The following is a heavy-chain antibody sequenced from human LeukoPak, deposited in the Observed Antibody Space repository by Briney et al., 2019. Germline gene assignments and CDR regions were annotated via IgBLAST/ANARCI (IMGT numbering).Heavy chain of an antibody. CDR1: GFTFDDYD. D-gene: IGHD3-10*01. V-gene: IGHV3-43*02. CDR3: AKAWFGERSGGGFDY. CDR2: ISGDGGSA. Sequence: GGSLRLSCAASGFTFDDYDIHWVRQAPGKGLEWVSLISGDGGSAYYADSVKGRFTISRDNSKNSLYLQMNSLRTEDTALYYCAKAWFGERSGGGFDYWGQGTLVTVSS. J-gene: IGHJ4*02.